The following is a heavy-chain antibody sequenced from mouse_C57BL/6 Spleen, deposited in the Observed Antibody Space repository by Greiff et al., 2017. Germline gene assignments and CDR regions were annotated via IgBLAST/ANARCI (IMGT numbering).Heavy chain of an antibody. CDR1: GYTFTDYN. CDR2: INPNNGGT. D-gene: IGHD1-1*01. V-gene: IGHV1-18*01. J-gene: IGHJ4*01. CDR3: ARSPYYYGSSPWAMDY. Sequence: VQLQQSGPELVKPGASVKIPCKASGYTFTDYNMDWVKQSHGKSLEWIGDINPNNGGTIYNQKFKGKATLTVDKSSSTAYMELRSRTSEDTAVYYCARSPYYYGSSPWAMDYWGQGTSVTVSS.